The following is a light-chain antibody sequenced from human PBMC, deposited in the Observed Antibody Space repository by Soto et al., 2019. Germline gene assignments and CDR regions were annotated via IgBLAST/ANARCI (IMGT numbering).Light chain of an antibody. J-gene: IGLJ1*01. Sequence: QSALTQPRSVSGSPGQSVTISCTGTSNDVGGYNYVSWYQQHPGKAPQLLIYDVTKRPSGVPDRFSGSKSGNTASLTISGLQADDDAAYYCSSYTSTSNYVFGSGTKLTVL. CDR3: SSYTSTSNYV. V-gene: IGLV2-11*01. CDR2: DVT. CDR1: SNDVGGYNY.